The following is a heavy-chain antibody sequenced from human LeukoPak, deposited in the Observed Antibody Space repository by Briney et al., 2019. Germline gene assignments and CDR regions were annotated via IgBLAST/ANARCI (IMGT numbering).Heavy chain of an antibody. CDR1: GGTFSSYA. D-gene: IGHD5-12*01. CDR3: ARDRVATIHYYYYMDV. V-gene: IGHV1-46*01. CDR2: INPSGGST. J-gene: IGHJ6*03. Sequence: GASVKVSCKASGGTFSSYAISWVRQAPGQGLEWMGIINPSGGSTSYAQKFQGRVTMTRDMSTSTVYMELSSLRSEDTAVYYCARDRVATIHYYYYMDVWGKGTTVTVSS.